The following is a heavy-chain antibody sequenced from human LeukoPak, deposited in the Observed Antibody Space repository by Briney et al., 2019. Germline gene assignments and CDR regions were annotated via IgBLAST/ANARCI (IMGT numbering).Heavy chain of an antibody. CDR3: ARVAGYGSGSYIDY. Sequence: ASVTVSCTASGYTFTGYYMHWVRQAPGQGLEWMGWINPNSGGTNYAQKFQGRVTMTRDTSISTAYMELSRLRSDDTAVYYCARVAGYGSGSYIDYWGQGTLVTVSS. V-gene: IGHV1-2*02. CDR1: GYTFTGYY. J-gene: IGHJ4*02. D-gene: IGHD3-10*01. CDR2: INPNSGGT.